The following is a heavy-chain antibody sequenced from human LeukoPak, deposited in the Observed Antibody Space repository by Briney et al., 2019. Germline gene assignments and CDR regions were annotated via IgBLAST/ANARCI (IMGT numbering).Heavy chain of an antibody. Sequence: TGGSLRLSCAASGFTFSSYGMHWVRQAPGKGLEWVAFIRYDGSNKYYADSVKGRFTISRDNSKNTLYLQMNSLRAEDTAVYYCAAHGYSSGWYLRDWGQGILVTVSS. CDR2: IRYDGSNK. V-gene: IGHV3-30*02. CDR3: AAHGYSSGWYLRD. J-gene: IGHJ4*02. CDR1: GFTFSSYG. D-gene: IGHD6-19*01.